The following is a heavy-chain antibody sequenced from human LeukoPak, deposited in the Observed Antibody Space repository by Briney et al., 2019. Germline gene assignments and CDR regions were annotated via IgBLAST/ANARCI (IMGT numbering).Heavy chain of an antibody. V-gene: IGHV1-69*01. J-gene: IGHJ4*02. CDR3: ASSVVVIANRVGTFDY. Sequence: GGSLRLSCAASGFTFSSYAISWVRQAPGQGLEWMGGIIPIFGTANYAQKFQGRVTITADESTSTAYMELSSLRSEDTAVYYCASSVVVIANRVGTFDYWGQGTLVTVSS. CDR2: IIPIFGTA. CDR1: GFTFSSYA. D-gene: IGHD2-21*01.